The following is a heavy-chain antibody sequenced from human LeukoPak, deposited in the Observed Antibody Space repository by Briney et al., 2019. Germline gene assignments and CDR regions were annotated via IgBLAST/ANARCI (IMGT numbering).Heavy chain of an antibody. CDR1: DDSITMYY. CDR2: VDHTGST. Sequence: SETLSLTCSVSDDSITMYYWTWIRQPPGKGLEWIGYVDHTGSTDFNPSLNGRVSISRDTTKNLFSLRLRSVTAADTAVYFCARGRVSSSTWYSTYYYYFYMDVWGKGTTVTVSS. CDR3: ARGRVSSSTWYSTYYYYFYMDV. D-gene: IGHD1-1*01. J-gene: IGHJ6*03. V-gene: IGHV4-59*01.